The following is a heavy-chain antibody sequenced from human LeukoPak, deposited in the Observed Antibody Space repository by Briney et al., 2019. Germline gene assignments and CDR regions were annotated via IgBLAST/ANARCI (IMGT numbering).Heavy chain of an antibody. CDR3: ASDVAGAEPYYFDY. D-gene: IGHD1-14*01. V-gene: IGHV3-21*01. CDR1: GFTYSSYS. J-gene: IGHJ4*02. Sequence: GGSLRLSCAASGFTYSSYSMNWVRQAPGKGLEWVSSISSSSSYIYYADSVKGRFTISRDNAKNSLYLQMNSLRAEDTAVYYCASDVAGAEPYYFDYWGQGTLVTVSS. CDR2: ISSSSSYI.